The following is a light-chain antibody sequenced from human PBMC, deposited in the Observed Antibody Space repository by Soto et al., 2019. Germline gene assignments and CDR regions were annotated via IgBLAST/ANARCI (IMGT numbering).Light chain of an antibody. CDR3: GTWDSSLSVFV. CDR2: EDN. V-gene: IGLV1-51*02. CDR1: RSNIGKNY. Sequence: QSVLKQQPSVYAAPGQRVTFSCSGSRSNIGKNYVSWYQQVPGTAPKLLIYEDNKRRSGIPDRFSGSKSGTSATLGITGLQTGDEADYYCGTWDSSLSVFVFGTGTKVTVL. J-gene: IGLJ1*01.